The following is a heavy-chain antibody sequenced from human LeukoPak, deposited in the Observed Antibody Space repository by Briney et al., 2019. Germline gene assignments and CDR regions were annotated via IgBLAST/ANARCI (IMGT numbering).Heavy chain of an antibody. CDR3: AKVSGHYYNYYYMDV. CDR2: ISGSGNSI. V-gene: IGHV3-23*01. J-gene: IGHJ6*03. CDR1: GFTFSTYA. Sequence: PGGSLRLSCAASGFTFSTYAMNWVRQAPGKGREWVSGISGSGNSIDYADSVKGRFTISRNNSKNTLSLQMNSLRAEDTAVYYCAKVSGHYYNYYYMDVWGKGTTVTVSS. D-gene: IGHD6-19*01.